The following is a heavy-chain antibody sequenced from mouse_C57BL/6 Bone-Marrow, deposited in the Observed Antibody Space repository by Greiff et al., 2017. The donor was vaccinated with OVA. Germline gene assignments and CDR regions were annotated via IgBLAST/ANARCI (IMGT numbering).Heavy chain of an antibody. V-gene: IGHV14-1*01. J-gene: IGHJ2*01. Sequence: VQLQQSGAELVRPGASVKLSCTASGFNIKDYYMHWVKQRPEQGLEWIGRIDPEDGDTEYAPKFQGKATMTADTSSNTAYLPLSSLTSEDTAVYYCTTLRLIYYYGSSYEDFDYWGQGTTLTVSS. CDR3: TTLRLIYYYGSSYEDFDY. CDR2: IDPEDGDT. CDR1: GFNIKDYY. D-gene: IGHD1-1*01.